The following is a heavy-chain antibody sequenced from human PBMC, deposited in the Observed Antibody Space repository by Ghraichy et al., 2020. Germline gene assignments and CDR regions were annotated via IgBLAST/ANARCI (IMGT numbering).Heavy chain of an antibody. CDR2: INHSGST. CDR3: ARLTFYYDILTGYNSNWFDP. V-gene: IGHV4-34*01. CDR1: GGSFSGYY. D-gene: IGHD3-9*01. Sequence: SETLSLTCAVYGGSFSGYYWSWIRQPPGKGLEWIGEINHSGSTNYNPSLKSRVTISVDTSKNQFSLKLSSVTAADTAVYYCARLTFYYDILTGYNSNWFDPWGQGTLVTVSS. J-gene: IGHJ5*02.